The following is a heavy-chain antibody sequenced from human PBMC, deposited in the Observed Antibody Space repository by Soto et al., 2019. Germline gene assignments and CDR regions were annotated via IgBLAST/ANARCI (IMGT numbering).Heavy chain of an antibody. V-gene: IGHV1-2*02. J-gene: IGHJ5*01. Sequence: ASVKVSCKASGYAFTGYYIHWVRQAPGQGLECMGWINPNTGGTNSAQKFRGRVTMTRDTSISTAYMGLSRLRSDDTAVYYCARLYRSAFDSWGQGTLVTVSS. CDR2: INPNTGGT. CDR1: GYAFTGYY. D-gene: IGHD6-25*01. CDR3: ARLYRSAFDS.